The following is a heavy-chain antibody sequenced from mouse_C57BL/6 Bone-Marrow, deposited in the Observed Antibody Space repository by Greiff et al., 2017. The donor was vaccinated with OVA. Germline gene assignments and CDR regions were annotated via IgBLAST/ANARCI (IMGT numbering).Heavy chain of an antibody. V-gene: IGHV1-42*01. CDR3: ARGVMSPFAY. CDR2: INPSTGGT. CDR1: GYSFTGYY. J-gene: IGHJ3*01. D-gene: IGHD2-3*01. Sequence: VQLKQSGPELVKPGASVKISCKASGYSFTGYYMNWVKQSPEKSLEWIGEINPSTGGTTYNQKFKAKATLTVDKSSSTAYMQLKSLTSEDSAVYYCARGVMSPFAYWGQGTLVTVSA.